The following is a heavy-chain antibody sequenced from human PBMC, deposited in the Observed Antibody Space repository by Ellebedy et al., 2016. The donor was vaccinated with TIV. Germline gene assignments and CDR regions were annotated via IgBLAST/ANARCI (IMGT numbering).Heavy chain of an antibody. D-gene: IGHD3-10*01. CDR1: GFTFSTSA. V-gene: IGHV3-33*08. Sequence: GGSLRLSXAASGFTFSTSAMHWFRQAPGKGLEWVALIWFDGTQTFYVDSVKGRFSVSRDNSNNTLFLQMDSLRADDSATYFCVRDKLFSGSGSYSVTWGQGTVVIVSS. CDR3: VRDKLFSGSGSYSVT. CDR2: IWFDGTQT. J-gene: IGHJ4*02.